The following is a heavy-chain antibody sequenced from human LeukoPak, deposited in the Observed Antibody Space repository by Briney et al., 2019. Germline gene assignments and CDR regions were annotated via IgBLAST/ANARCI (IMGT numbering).Heavy chain of an antibody. Sequence: GESLKISCKGSGYSFTSYWIGWVRQMPGKGLEWMGIIYPGDSDTRYSPSFQGQVTISADKSISTAYLQWSRLQASDTAMYYCARSSSVAGTVHFDYWGQGILVTVSS. D-gene: IGHD6-19*01. CDR1: GYSFTSYW. CDR3: ARSSSVAGTVHFDY. J-gene: IGHJ4*02. CDR2: IYPGDSDT. V-gene: IGHV5-51*01.